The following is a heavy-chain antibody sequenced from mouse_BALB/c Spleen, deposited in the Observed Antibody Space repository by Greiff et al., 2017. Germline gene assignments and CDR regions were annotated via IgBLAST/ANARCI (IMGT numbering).Heavy chain of an antibody. Sequence: EVKLMESGGGLVKPGGSLKLSCAASGFTFSDYYMYWVRQTPEKRLEWVATISDGGSYTYYPDSVKGRFTISRDNAKNNLYLQMSSLKSEDTAMYYCARGIYDGYYVSAMDYWGQGTSVTVSS. J-gene: IGHJ4*01. CDR1: GFTFSDYY. CDR3: ARGIYDGYYVSAMDY. V-gene: IGHV5-4*02. CDR2: ISDGGSYT. D-gene: IGHD2-3*01.